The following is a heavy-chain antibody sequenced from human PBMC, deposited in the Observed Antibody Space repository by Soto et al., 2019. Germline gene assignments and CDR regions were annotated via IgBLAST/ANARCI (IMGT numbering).Heavy chain of an antibody. CDR1: GASISGCH. Sequence: SETLSLTCTVSGASISGCHWSWIRQFPGKGLECLGYISYSGATNYNPSLKSRVTMSIDTSKNQFSLQLNSVTAADTAMYYCARQVIITDSGWADYWGKGSLVTV. J-gene: IGHJ4*02. D-gene: IGHD3-10*01. CDR3: ARQVIITDSGWADY. V-gene: IGHV4-59*08. CDR2: ISYSGAT.